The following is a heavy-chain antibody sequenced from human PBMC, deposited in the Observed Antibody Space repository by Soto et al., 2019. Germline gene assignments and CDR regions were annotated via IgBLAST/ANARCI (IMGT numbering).Heavy chain of an antibody. Sequence: QVQLVQSGAEVKKLAASVKVSCKASGYIFTSYTMHWVRQAPGQRLEWMGWINVGNGDTKYSQKFQGRVTISRDTSASTSHMELSSLRSEDTAVYYCARDIGEGSGTYYNVAPDYWGQGTLVTVSS. D-gene: IGHD3-10*01. CDR1: GYIFTSYT. CDR3: ARDIGEGSGTYYNVAPDY. V-gene: IGHV1-3*01. CDR2: INVGNGDT. J-gene: IGHJ4*02.